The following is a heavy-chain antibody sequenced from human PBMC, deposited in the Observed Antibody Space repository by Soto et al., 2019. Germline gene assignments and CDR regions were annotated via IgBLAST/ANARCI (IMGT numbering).Heavy chain of an antibody. V-gene: IGHV3-74*01. CDR2: INSDGSST. CDR3: ARDIRSQYQLPPH. Sequence: PGGSLRLSCAASGFTVSSNYMSWVRQAPGKGLVWVSRINSDGSSTSYADSVKGRFTISRDNAKNTLYLQMNSLRAEDTAVYYCARDIRSQYQLPPHWGQGTLVTVSS. D-gene: IGHD2-2*01. J-gene: IGHJ4*02. CDR1: GFTVSSNY.